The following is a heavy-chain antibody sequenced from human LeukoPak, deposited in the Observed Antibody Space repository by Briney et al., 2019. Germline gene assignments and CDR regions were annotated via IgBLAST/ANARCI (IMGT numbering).Heavy chain of an antibody. CDR2: IYPGDSDT. CDR3: ARLRTTAMVTNRYFDY. V-gene: IGHV5-51*01. Sequence: GESLKISCKGSGYSFTSYWIGWVRQMPGKGLEGMGIIYPGDSDTRYSPSFQGQVTISADKSIRTAYLQWSSLKASDTAMSYCARLRTTAMVTNRYFDYWGQGTLVTVSS. CDR1: GYSFTSYW. D-gene: IGHD5-18*01. J-gene: IGHJ4*02.